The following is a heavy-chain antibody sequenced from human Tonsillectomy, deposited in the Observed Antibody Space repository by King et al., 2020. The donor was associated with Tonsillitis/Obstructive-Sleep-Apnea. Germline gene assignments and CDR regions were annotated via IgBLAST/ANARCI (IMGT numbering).Heavy chain of an antibody. CDR2: IKSDGSST. Sequence: VQLVESGGGLVQPGGSLRLSCAASGFSISNYWMYWVRQAPGKGLVWVSRIKSDGSSTTYADSVKGRFTISRDNAKNTQYLQMISLRAEDTAVYYCARGGPKGSTDYWGQGTLVTVSS. V-gene: IGHV3-74*01. CDR3: ARGGPKGSTDY. CDR1: GFSISNYW. D-gene: IGHD2-15*01. J-gene: IGHJ4*02.